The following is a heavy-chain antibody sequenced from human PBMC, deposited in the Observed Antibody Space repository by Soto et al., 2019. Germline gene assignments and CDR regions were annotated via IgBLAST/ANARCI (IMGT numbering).Heavy chain of an antibody. CDR3: ASSSFTCHGGLCYFDY. Sequence: EVQLVESGGGLVQPGGSLRLSCAASGFSFSDHYMDWVRQAPGKGLEWVGRTRIKANSYTTEYAGSVKDRFTILRDDTKHSLYLQMNSLKTEDTAVYYCASSSFTCHGGLCYFDYWGQGILVTVSS. CDR2: TRIKANSYTT. V-gene: IGHV3-72*01. D-gene: IGHD2-2*01. CDR1: GFSFSDHY. J-gene: IGHJ4*02.